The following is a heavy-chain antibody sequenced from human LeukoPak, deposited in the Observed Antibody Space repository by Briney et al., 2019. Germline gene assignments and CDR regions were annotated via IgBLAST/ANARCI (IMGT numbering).Heavy chain of an antibody. CDR1: GGTFSSYA. CDR2: IIPIFGTA. CDR3: ARDLGQRYYYYYMDV. V-gene: IGHV1-69*06. Sequence: SVKVSCKASGGTFSSYAISWVRQPPGQGLECMGGIIPIFGTANYAQKFQGRVTITADKSTSTAYMELSSLRSEDTAVYYCARDLGQRYYYYYMDVWGKGTTVTVSS. J-gene: IGHJ6*03.